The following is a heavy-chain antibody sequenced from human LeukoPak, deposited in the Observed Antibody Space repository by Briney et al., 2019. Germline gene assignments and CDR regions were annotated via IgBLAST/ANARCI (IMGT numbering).Heavy chain of an antibody. J-gene: IGHJ4*02. CDR3: ARCDSSIWYASPDY. CDR1: GFTFSSYS. CDR2: ISTSSSYM. Sequence: GGSLRRSCAASGFTFSSYSMNWVRQAPGKGLEWVSSISTSSSYMYYVDSVKGRFTISRDDAKNSLYLQMNSLRAEDTAVYYCARCDSSIWYASPDYWGQGTLVTVSS. V-gene: IGHV3-21*01. D-gene: IGHD6-13*01.